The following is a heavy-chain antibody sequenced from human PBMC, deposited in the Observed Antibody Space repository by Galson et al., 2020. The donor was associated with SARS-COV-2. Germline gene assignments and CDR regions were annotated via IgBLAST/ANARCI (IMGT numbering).Heavy chain of an antibody. CDR1: GGSISSGSYY. CDR2: IYTSGST. J-gene: IGHJ6*03. CDR3: ASGGRYFDGPYYYYYMDV. D-gene: IGHD2-15*01. V-gene: IGHV4-61*02. Sequence: SETLSLTCTVSGGSISSGSYYWSWIRQPAGKGLEWIGRIYTSGSTNYNPSLKSRVTISVDTSKNQFSLKLSSVTAADTAVYYCASGGRYFDGPYYYYYMDVWGKGTTVTISS.